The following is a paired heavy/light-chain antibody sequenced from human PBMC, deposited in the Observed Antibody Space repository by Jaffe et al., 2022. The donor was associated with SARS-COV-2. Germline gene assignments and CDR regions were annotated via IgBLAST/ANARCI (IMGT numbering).Light chain of an antibody. J-gene: IGLJ1*01. Sequence: QSVLTQPPSVSAAPGQKVTISCSGNSANIGNNYVSWYQQLPGTAPKVLIYDNNKRPSGIPDRFSGSKSGTSATLTITGLQTGDEADYYCGTWDSSLTGKGVFGSGTKVTVL. CDR1: SANIGNNY. CDR3: GTWDSSLTGKGV. CDR2: DNN. V-gene: IGLV1-51*01.
Heavy chain of an antibody. D-gene: IGHD6-13*01. CDR1: GFTFDDYT. J-gene: IGHJ6*02. Sequence: EVQLVESGGLVVQPGGSLRLSCAASGFTFDDYTMHWVRQGPGKGLEWVSLITWEGGSTYYADSVKGRFTISRDNSKNSLFLQMNSLRIEDTAFYYCAKERAATTLFNYNLDVWGQGTTVTVSS. V-gene: IGHV3-43*01. CDR2: ITWEGGST. CDR3: AKERAATTLFNYNLDV.